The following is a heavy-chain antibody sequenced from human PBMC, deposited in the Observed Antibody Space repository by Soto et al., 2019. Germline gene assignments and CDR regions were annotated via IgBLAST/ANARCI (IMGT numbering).Heavy chain of an antibody. J-gene: IGHJ3*02. Sequence: VASVKVSCKASGGTFSSYAISWVRQAPGQGLEWMGGIIPIFGTANYAQKFQGRVTITADESTSTAYMELSSLRSEDTAVYYCARAYYYDSSGYFSAGFDIWGQGTMVTVS. V-gene: IGHV1-69*13. CDR1: GGTFSSYA. CDR2: IIPIFGTA. CDR3: ARAYYYDSSGYFSAGFDI. D-gene: IGHD3-22*01.